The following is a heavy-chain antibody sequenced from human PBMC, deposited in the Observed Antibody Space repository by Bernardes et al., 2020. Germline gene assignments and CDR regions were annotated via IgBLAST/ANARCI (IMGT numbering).Heavy chain of an antibody. CDR3: ARAARDDYIWGSYRYAFDI. CDR2: IYYSGST. D-gene: IGHD3-16*02. Sequence: ETLSLTCTVSGGSISSYYWSWIRQPPGKGLEWIGYIYYSGSTNYNPSLKSRVTISVDTSKNQFSLKLSSVTAADTAVYYCARAARDDYIWGSYRYAFDIWGQGTMVTVSS. CDR1: GGSISSYY. V-gene: IGHV4-59*01. J-gene: IGHJ3*02.